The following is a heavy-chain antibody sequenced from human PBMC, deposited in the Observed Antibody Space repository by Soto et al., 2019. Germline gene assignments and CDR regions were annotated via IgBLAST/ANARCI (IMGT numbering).Heavy chain of an antibody. V-gene: IGHV3-23*01. J-gene: IGHJ4*02. CDR1: GFTFGSYA. CDR2: ISFGGGST. Sequence: EVQLLESGGGLVQPGGSLRLSCAASGFTFGSYAMTWVRQAPGKGLEWVSAISFGGGSTYYADSVKGRFTISRDNSKNTLYLQMTSLRAEDTAIYYCATDSFRSGIAVDGNYWCQGTLVTVSS. D-gene: IGHD6-19*01. CDR3: ATDSFRSGIAVDGNY.